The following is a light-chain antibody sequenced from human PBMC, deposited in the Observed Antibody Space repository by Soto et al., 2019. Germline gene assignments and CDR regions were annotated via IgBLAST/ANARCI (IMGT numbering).Light chain of an antibody. CDR3: QDYGTSHPWT. V-gene: IGKV3-20*01. J-gene: IGKJ1*01. Sequence: EVVLTQSPGALSLSPGEGVTFSCRASQNIRGNELAWYRQKRGQAPRLLMYGGSTRADGIPDRFSGRGTGTNFTLTISRLEPEDSAVYYCQDYGTSHPWTFGQGTKLEIK. CDR2: GGS. CDR1: QNIRGNE.